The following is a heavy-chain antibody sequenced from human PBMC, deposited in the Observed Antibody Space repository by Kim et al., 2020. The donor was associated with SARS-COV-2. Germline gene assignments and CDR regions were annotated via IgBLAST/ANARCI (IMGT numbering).Heavy chain of an antibody. J-gene: IGHJ4*02. Sequence: QKFQGRVTMTRDTSTSTVCMELSSLRSEDTAVYYCARAGCSSTSCYNDYWGQGTLVTVSS. D-gene: IGHD2-2*02. V-gene: IGHV1-46*01. CDR3: ARAGCSSTSCYNDY.